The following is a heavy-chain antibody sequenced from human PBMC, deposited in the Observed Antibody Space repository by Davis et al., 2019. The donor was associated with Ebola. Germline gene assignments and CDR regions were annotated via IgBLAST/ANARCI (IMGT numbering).Heavy chain of an antibody. J-gene: IGHJ3*02. CDR1: GFTFSSHW. CDR3: ARAAYYDYIWGTFGAFDI. Sequence: PGGSLRLSCAASGFTFSSHWMSWVRQAPGKGLEWVANIKQDGSEKYYVDSVKGRFTISRDNAKDSLYLQMNSLRAEDTAVYYCARAAYYDYIWGTFGAFDIWGQGTMVTVSS. V-gene: IGHV3-7*01. CDR2: IKQDGSEK. D-gene: IGHD3-16*01.